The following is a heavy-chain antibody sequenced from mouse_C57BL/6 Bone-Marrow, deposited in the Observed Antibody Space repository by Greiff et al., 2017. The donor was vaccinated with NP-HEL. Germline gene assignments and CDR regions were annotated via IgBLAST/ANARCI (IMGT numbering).Heavy chain of an antibody. Sequence: QVQLQQSGPELVKPGASVKISCKASGYAFSSSWMNWVKQRPGKGLEWIGRIYPGDGDTNYNGKFKGKATLTADKSSSTAYMQLSSLTSEDSAVYFCARCLNWGVFDYWGQGTTLTVSS. CDR3: ARCLNWGVFDY. V-gene: IGHV1-82*01. CDR2: IYPGDGDT. CDR1: GYAFSSSW. J-gene: IGHJ2*01. D-gene: IGHD4-1*01.